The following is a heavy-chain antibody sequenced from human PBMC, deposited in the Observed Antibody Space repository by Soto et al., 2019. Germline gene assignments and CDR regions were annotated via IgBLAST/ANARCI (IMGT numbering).Heavy chain of an antibody. Sequence: GESLKISCKGSGYGFTSNWIGRVRQMPGEGLEWMGIIYPSDSDARYSPSFQGQVTISVDKSISTAYLQWHRLEASDSAMYYCARVHSSGWEFDYWGQGTLVTVSS. CDR1: GYGFTSNW. CDR3: ARVHSSGWEFDY. CDR2: IYPSDSDA. J-gene: IGHJ4*02. D-gene: IGHD6-19*01. V-gene: IGHV5-51*01.